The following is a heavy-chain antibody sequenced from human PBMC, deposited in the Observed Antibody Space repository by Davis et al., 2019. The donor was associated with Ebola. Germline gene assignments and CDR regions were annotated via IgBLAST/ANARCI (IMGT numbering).Heavy chain of an antibody. V-gene: IGHV3-23*01. J-gene: IGHJ4*02. D-gene: IGHD6-19*01. CDR2: ISGSGCST. Sequence: GESLKIPCAASGFTFSSYAMSWVRQAPGKGLEWVSAISGSGCSTYYADSVKGRFTISRDNSKNTLYLQMNSLRAEDTAVYYCAKDADSGPWANWGQGTLVTVSS. CDR1: GFTFSSYA. CDR3: AKDADSGPWAN.